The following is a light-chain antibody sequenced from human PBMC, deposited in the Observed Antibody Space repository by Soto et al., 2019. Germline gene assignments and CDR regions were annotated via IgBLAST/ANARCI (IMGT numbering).Light chain of an antibody. V-gene: IGLV1-47*01. CDR2: RNS. Sequence: QSVLTQPPSASGTPGQRVTISCSGSSSNIGSNYVYWYHQLPGTVPQLLIYRNSERPSGVPDRFSGSKSGTSASLAISGLRAEDEADYYCAAWDDSLSVVVFGGGTKLTVL. CDR1: SSNIGSNY. J-gene: IGLJ2*01. CDR3: AAWDDSLSVVV.